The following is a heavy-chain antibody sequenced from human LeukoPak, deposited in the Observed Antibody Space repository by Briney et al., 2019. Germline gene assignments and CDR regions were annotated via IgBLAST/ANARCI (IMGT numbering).Heavy chain of an antibody. D-gene: IGHD6-19*01. V-gene: IGHV1-18*04. Sequence: ASVKVSRKASGYTFTNYGISWVRQTPGEGLEWMGWINAYTGNTNYAQKFQGRVTMTTDTSTSTAYMELRNLRSDDTAVYYCARQAGGYSSGWYQFHFDYWGQGTLVTVSS. CDR3: ARQAGGYSSGWYQFHFDY. CDR2: INAYTGNT. CDR1: GYTFTNYG. J-gene: IGHJ4*02.